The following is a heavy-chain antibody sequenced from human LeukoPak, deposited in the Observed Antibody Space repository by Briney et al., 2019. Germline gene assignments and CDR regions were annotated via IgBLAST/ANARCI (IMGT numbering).Heavy chain of an antibody. J-gene: IGHJ4*02. CDR2: INTDGGDT. CDR1: GFTFGSYW. V-gene: IGHV3-74*01. CDR3: ARDEKIVGASGQDY. Sequence: GGSLRLSCAASGFTFGSYWMHWVRQAPGKGLVWVSRINTDGGDTIYADSVKGRFTISRDNAKNTLFLQMNSLRAEDTAVYYCARDEKIVGASGQDYWGQGTLVAVSS. D-gene: IGHD1-26*01.